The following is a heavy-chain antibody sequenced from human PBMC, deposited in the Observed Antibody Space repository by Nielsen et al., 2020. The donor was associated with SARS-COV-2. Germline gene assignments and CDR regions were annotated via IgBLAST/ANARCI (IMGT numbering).Heavy chain of an antibody. CDR2: IKDDGRDK. V-gene: IGHV3-7*01. D-gene: IGHD1-1*01. CDR3: ASLNWVDPTSN. J-gene: IGHJ4*02. CDR1: GFTFSSLW. Sequence: GESLKISCAASGFTFSSLWMGWVRQVPGKGLELVANIKDDGRDKYYVDSVKGRFTISKDNAKNSVYLQMHSLRVEDTGVYYCASLNWVDPTSNWGPGTPVTVSS.